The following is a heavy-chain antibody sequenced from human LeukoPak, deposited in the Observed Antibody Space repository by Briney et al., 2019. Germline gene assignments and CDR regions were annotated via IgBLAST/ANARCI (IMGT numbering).Heavy chain of an antibody. CDR1: GGSISSSSYY. Sequence: PSETLSLTCTVSGGSISSSSYYWGWIRQSPGKGLEWIGSIFYSGSTYYNPSLKSRVTISVDTSKNQFSLKLSSVTASDTAVYYCARQGGTLNWFDPWGQGTLVTVSS. CDR3: ARQGGTLNWFDP. D-gene: IGHD1-7*01. CDR2: IFYSGST. J-gene: IGHJ5*02. V-gene: IGHV4-39*01.